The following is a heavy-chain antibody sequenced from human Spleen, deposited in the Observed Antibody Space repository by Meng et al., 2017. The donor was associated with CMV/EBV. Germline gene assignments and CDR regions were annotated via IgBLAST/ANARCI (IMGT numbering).Heavy chain of an antibody. V-gene: IGHV3-23*03. CDR2: IYSGDSRT. Sequence: GESLKISCVASGFTFSNYAMSWVRQAPGKGLEWVSVIYSGDSRTYYADSVKGRFTISRDNAKNSLYLQMNSLRAEDTAVYYCARELTYYYDSSGHFPDYWGQGTLVTVSS. J-gene: IGHJ4*02. D-gene: IGHD3-22*01. CDR1: GFTFSNYA. CDR3: ARELTYYYDSSGHFPDY.